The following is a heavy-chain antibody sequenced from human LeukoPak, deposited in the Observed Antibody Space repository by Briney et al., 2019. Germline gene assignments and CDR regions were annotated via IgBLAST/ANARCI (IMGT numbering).Heavy chain of an antibody. Sequence: GGSLRLSCAASGFTFSSYWMHWVRQAPGKGLVWVSLINSDGSSTSYADSVKGRFTISRDNAKNTLYLQMNSLRAEDTAVYYCARDQGSSSDYWGHGTLVTVSS. CDR2: INSDGSST. J-gene: IGHJ4*01. D-gene: IGHD6-13*01. CDR1: GFTFSSYW. CDR3: ARDQGSSSDY. V-gene: IGHV3-74*01.